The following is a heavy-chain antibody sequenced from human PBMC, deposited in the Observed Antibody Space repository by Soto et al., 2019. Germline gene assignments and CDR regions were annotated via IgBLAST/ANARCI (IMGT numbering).Heavy chain of an antibody. CDR1: GYTFTSYG. D-gene: IGHD3-9*01. Sequence: ASVKVSCKASGYTFTSYGISWVRQAPGQGLERMGWISAYNGNTNYAQKLQGRVTMTTDTSTSTAYMELRSLRSDDTAVYYCARDPGIYDILTGYYTLHYYYYMDVWGKGTTVTVSS. CDR2: ISAYNGNT. CDR3: ARDPGIYDILTGYYTLHYYYYMDV. V-gene: IGHV1-18*01. J-gene: IGHJ6*03.